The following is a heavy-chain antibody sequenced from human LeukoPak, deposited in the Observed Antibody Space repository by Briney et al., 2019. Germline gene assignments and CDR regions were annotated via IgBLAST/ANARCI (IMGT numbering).Heavy chain of an antibody. CDR2: ISYDGSNK. CDR3: ARVWAGAFDI. CDR1: GFTFSSYG. D-gene: IGHD6-19*01. Sequence: GGSLRLSCAAPGFTFSSYGMHWVRQAPGKGLEWVAVISYDGSNKYYADSVKGRFTISRDNSKNTLYLQMNSLRAEDTAVYYCARVWAGAFDIWGQGTMVTVSS. J-gene: IGHJ3*02. V-gene: IGHV3-30*03.